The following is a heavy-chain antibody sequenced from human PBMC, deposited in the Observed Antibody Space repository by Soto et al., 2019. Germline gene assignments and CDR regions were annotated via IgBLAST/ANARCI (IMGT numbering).Heavy chain of an antibody. D-gene: IGHD3-22*01. CDR3: ARRVHYDTSRYYYCY. V-gene: IGHV1-69*13. Sequence: SVKVSCKASGGTFNNYAISWVRQAPGQGLEWMGGIIPIFGTANYAQRFQGRVAITADESTSTAYTELRSLRSEDTAVYYCARRVHYDTSRYYYCYWGQGNLVTVSS. CDR2: IIPIFGTA. CDR1: GGTFNNYA. J-gene: IGHJ4*02.